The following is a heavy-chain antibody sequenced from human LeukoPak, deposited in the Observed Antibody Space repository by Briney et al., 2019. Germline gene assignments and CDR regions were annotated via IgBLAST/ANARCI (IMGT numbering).Heavy chain of an antibody. CDR1: GFTFSSYW. D-gene: IGHD3-10*01. J-gene: IGHJ4*02. V-gene: IGHV3-74*01. CDR2: INSDGSTT. CDR3: ERGGFDTIGFDY. Sequence: GGSLRLSCVASGFTFSSYWMHWVRQAPGKGLVGVSRINSDGSTTTYADSVRGRFTISRDNAKHTLYLQMNSLRAEDTAVYYCERGGFDTIGFDYWGQGTLVTVSS.